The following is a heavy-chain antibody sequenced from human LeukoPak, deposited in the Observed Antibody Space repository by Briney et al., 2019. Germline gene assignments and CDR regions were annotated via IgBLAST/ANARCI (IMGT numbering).Heavy chain of an antibody. J-gene: IGHJ4*02. CDR3: VKDNPLDY. V-gene: IGHV3-9*01. CDR1: GFTFEDYA. Sequence: GGSLRLSCAASGFTFEDYAFHWVRQAPGKGLEWVSGISWNSYSIGYADSVKGRITISRDNSKNTLYLHINSLRAEDTAVYYCVKDNPLDYWGQGTLVIVSS. CDR2: ISWNSYSI.